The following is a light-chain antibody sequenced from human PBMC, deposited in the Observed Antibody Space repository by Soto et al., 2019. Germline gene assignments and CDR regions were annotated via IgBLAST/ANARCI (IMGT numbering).Light chain of an antibody. V-gene: IGKV1-8*01. Sequence: AIRMTQSPSSFSASTGDRVTITCRASQGISSYLAWYQQKPGKAPKLLIYAASTLQSGVPSRFSGSGSGTDFTLTISCLQSEDFATYYCQQSYSSPFTFGPGTKVEIK. CDR2: AAS. CDR3: QQSYSSPFT. J-gene: IGKJ3*01. CDR1: QGISSY.